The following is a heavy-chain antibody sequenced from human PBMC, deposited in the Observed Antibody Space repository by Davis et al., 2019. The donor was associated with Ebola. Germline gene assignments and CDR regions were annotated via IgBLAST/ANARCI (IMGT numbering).Heavy chain of an antibody. V-gene: IGHV4-34*01. D-gene: IGHD5-18*01. CDR2: INHSGST. CDR3: ARGRRYSYGPPRY. J-gene: IGHJ4*02. CDR1: GGSFSGYY. Sequence: SETLSLTCAVYGGSFSGYYWSWIRQPPGKGLEWIGEINHSGSTNYNPSLKSRVTISVDTSKNQFSLKLSSVTAADTAVYYCARGRRYSYGPPRYWSQGTLVTVSS.